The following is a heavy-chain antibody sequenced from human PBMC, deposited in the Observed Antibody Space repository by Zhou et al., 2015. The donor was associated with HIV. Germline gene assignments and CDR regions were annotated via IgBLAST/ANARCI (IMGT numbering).Heavy chain of an antibody. CDR2: IIPAFGLV. CDR3: ARESLGGIFDS. D-gene: IGHD3-16*01. Sequence: QVQLVQSGPEVKKPGSSVKVSCKTSGDTFSRYAISWVRQAPGQGLEWLGGIIPAFGLVNYARKFQGRVTITADKSTSTAYMEVSSLRSDDTAVYYCARESLGGIFDSWGQGTLVTVSS. CDR1: GDTFSRYA. J-gene: IGHJ4*02. V-gene: IGHV1-69*17.